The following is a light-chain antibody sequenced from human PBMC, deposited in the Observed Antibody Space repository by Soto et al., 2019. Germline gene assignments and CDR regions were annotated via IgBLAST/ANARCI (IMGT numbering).Light chain of an antibody. Sequence: DIQMTQSPSTLSASVGDSVTITCRASQNIGPSLAWFQQKPGKAPELLIYKSSILESGVPSRFSGRGSGTEFSLTISSLQPDDFATFYCQQYNRYPVTFGQGTKLEIK. CDR2: KSS. V-gene: IGKV1-5*03. CDR3: QQYNRYPVT. J-gene: IGKJ2*01. CDR1: QNIGPS.